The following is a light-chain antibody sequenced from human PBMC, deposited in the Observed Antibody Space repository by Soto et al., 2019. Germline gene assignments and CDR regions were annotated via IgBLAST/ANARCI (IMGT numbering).Light chain of an antibody. J-gene: IGKJ1*01. Sequence: DIQMTQSPSTLSASVGDRVTITCRASQSISSWLAWYQQKPGKAPKLLIYKASSLESGVPSRFSGSGSGTEFTLTISSLQPGDFATYYCQQYNSSPTFGQGTKVEI. V-gene: IGKV1-5*03. CDR1: QSISSW. CDR3: QQYNSSPT. CDR2: KAS.